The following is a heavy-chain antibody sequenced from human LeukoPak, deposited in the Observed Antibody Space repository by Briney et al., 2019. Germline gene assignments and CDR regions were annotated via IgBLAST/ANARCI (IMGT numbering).Heavy chain of an antibody. J-gene: IGHJ4*02. V-gene: IGHV1-2*06. CDR1: GYTFTGYY. CDR2: INPNSGGT. Sequence: ASVKVSCKASGYTFTGYYMHWVRQAPGQGLEWMGRINPNSGGTNYAQKFQGRVTMTRDTSISTAYMELSSLRSEDTAVYYCARYSSSWLDYWGQGTLVTVSS. CDR3: ARYSSSWLDY. D-gene: IGHD6-13*01.